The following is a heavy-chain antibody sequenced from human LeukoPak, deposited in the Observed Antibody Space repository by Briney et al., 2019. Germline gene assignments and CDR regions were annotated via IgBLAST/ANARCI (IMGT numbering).Heavy chain of an antibody. CDR2: VRYTGST. D-gene: IGHD2-15*01. V-gene: IGHV4-59*08. CDR1: GDSMSGYY. J-gene: IGHJ4*02. Sequence: SETLSLTCIVTGDSMSGYYWTWIRQSPGKRPEWIAYVRYTGSTNYNPSLKSRVTISVDSSKNQFSLKLTSVTAADTAVYYCARHVAPDMDYFDYWGPGTLVTVSP. CDR3: ARHVAPDMDYFDY.